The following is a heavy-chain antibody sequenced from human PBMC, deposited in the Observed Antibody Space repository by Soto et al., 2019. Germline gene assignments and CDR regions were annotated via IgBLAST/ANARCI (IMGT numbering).Heavy chain of an antibody. V-gene: IGHV3-30-3*01. J-gene: IGHJ4*02. D-gene: IGHD2-2*01. CDR1: GFTFSSYA. Sequence: QVQLVESGGGVVQPGRSLRLSCAASGFTFSSYAMHWVRQAPGKGLEWVAVISYHGSNKYYADSVKGRFTISRDNSKNTLYRQMNILRAEDTAVYYGARDLAVLVPAAMPEDYWGQGTLVTVSS. CDR3: ARDLAVLVPAAMPEDY. CDR2: ISYHGSNK.